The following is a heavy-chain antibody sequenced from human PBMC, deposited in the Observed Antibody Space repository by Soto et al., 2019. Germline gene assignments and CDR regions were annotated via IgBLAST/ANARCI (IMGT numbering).Heavy chain of an antibody. D-gene: IGHD6-19*01. V-gene: IGHV1-2*04. Sequence: GXSVKVSCKASVYTFTCYYMHWVRQAPGQGLEWMGWINPNSGGTNYAQKFQGWVTMTRDTSISTAYMELSRLRSDDTAVYYCARGPTEDIAVAGKGVDYGMDVWGQGTTVTVSS. J-gene: IGHJ6*02. CDR3: ARGPTEDIAVAGKGVDYGMDV. CDR2: INPNSGGT. CDR1: VYTFTCYY.